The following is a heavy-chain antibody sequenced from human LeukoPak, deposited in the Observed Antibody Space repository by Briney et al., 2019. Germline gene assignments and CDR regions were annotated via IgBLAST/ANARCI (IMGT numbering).Heavy chain of an antibody. D-gene: IGHD6-25*01. CDR2: INPSGGST. J-gene: IGHJ3*02. CDR1: GYTFTSYY. CDR3: ARGAALDAFDI. Sequence: ASVKVSCKASGYTFTSYYMHWVRQAPGQGLEWMGIINPSGGSTSYAQKFQGRVTMTRDTSTSTVYMELRNLRSEDTAVYYCARGAALDAFDIWGQGTMVTVSS. V-gene: IGHV1-46*03.